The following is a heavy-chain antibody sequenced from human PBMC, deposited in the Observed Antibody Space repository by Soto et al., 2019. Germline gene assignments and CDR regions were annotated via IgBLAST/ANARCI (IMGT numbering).Heavy chain of an antibody. J-gene: IGHJ5*02. Sequence: QVQLVQSGAEVKKPGSSVKVSCKASGGTFSSYAISWVRQAPGQGLELMGGIIPIFGTANYAQKFQGRVTITADKSTSTAYMELSSLRSEDTAVYYCAREGTEVVVAAPFDPWGQGTLVTVSS. CDR2: IIPIFGTA. CDR1: GGTFSSYA. V-gene: IGHV1-69*06. CDR3: AREGTEVVVAAPFDP. D-gene: IGHD2-15*01.